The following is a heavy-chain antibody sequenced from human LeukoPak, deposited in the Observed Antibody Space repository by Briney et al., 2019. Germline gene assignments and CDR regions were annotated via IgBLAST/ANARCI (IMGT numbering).Heavy chain of an antibody. CDR3: ARDRDGGFAFDI. Sequence: GSSLRLSCSASGCSFSNYVMHWVRQAPGKGLEYVSAIMPNGETRGYANSMKGRFTISRDNSKNTLYLQMGSLRAEDMAIYYCARDRDGGFAFDIWGQGTLVTVSS. D-gene: IGHD2-15*01. V-gene: IGHV3-64*01. CDR1: GCSFSNYV. J-gene: IGHJ3*02. CDR2: IMPNGETR.